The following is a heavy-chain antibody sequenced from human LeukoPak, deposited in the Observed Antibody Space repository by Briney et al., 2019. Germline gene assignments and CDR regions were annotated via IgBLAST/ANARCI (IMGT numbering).Heavy chain of an antibody. J-gene: IGHJ5*02. CDR2: INHSGST. CDR1: GGSFSDHY. CDR3: ARLLMFTMVRGGTYWFDP. D-gene: IGHD3-10*01. Sequence: SETLSLTCAVYGGSFSDHYWSWIRQPSGKGLEWIGEINHSGSTNYNPSLKSRVTISVATSKNRSSLKLSSVTAADTAVYYCARLLMFTMVRGGTYWFDPWGQGILVTVSS. V-gene: IGHV4-34*01.